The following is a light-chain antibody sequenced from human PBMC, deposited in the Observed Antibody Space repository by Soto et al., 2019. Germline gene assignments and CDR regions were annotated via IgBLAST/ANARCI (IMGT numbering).Light chain of an antibody. Sequence: EIVMTQSPATLSVSPGERATLSCRASQSVSTNLVWYQQKPGQAPRLLIYGASTRATGVPGRFRGTVSGTEFALTISSLQSEDSAVYYCQQYNHLWTFGQGTKVEI. CDR3: QQYNHLWT. J-gene: IGKJ1*01. CDR2: GAS. CDR1: QSVSTN. V-gene: IGKV3-15*01.